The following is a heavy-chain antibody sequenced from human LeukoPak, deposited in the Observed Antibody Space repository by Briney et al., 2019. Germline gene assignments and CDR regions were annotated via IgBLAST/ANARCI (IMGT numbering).Heavy chain of an antibody. J-gene: IGHJ4*02. Sequence: SETLSLTCTVSGGSISSSNYYWGWIRHPPGKGLEWIASIHYSETAYYNPSLKSRVTISVDTSKNHFSLKLSFVTAADTAVYYCARGPTYQPIDFWGQGTLVTVSS. D-gene: IGHD2-2*01. CDR2: IHYSETA. CDR3: ARGPTYQPIDF. V-gene: IGHV4-39*02. CDR1: GGSISSSNYY.